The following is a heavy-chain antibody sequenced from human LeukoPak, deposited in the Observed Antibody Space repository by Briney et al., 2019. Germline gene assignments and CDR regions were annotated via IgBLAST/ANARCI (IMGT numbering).Heavy chain of an antibody. CDR2: IYYSGST. J-gene: IGHJ3*02. D-gene: IGHD3-9*01. V-gene: IGHV4-59*12. CDR1: GGSISSYY. Sequence: SETLSLTCTVSGGSISSYYWSWIRQPPGKGLEWIGYIYYSGSTNYNPSLKSRVTMSVDTSKNQFSLKLSSVTAADTAVYYCARDILTGYYSVGAFDIWGQGTMVTVSS. CDR3: ARDILTGYYSVGAFDI.